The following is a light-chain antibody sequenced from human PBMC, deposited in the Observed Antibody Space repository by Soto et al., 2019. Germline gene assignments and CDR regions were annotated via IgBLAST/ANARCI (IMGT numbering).Light chain of an antibody. Sequence: DIQMTQSPSSLSASVGDRVTITCRASPGISNDLAWYQQKPGKVPKLLIYAASTLQSGVPSRFSGSGSGTEFTLTISSLQPEDVATYYCQKYNDAPLSFGGGTKVEI. CDR1: PGISND. CDR3: QKYNDAPLS. CDR2: AAS. V-gene: IGKV1-27*01. J-gene: IGKJ4*01.